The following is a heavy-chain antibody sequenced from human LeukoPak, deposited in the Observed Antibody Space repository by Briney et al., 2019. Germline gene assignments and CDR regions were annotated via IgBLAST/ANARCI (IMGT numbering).Heavy chain of an antibody. D-gene: IGHD6-19*01. V-gene: IGHV4-59*08. Sequence: PSETLSLTCTVSGGSISSYYWSWIRQPPGKGLEWIGYIYYSGSTNYNPSLKSRVTISVDTSKNQFSLKLSSVTAADTAVYYCARQLDNSGWYGFDYWGQGTLVTVSS. J-gene: IGHJ4*02. CDR1: GGSISSYY. CDR2: IYYSGST. CDR3: ARQLDNSGWYGFDY.